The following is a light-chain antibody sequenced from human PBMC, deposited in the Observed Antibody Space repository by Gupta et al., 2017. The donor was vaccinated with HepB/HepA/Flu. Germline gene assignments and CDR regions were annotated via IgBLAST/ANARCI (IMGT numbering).Light chain of an antibody. Sequence: QSILTQPPSVSAAPGQKVAISCSGGSSNIGKNYVSWYQQLPGTAPKLLICKNDQRPSGIPDRFSGSKSGTSATLGITGLQTGDEADYYCGTWDNSLNGGVFGGGTKLTVL. CDR3: GTWDNSLNGGV. CDR2: KND. CDR1: SSNIGKNY. V-gene: IGLV1-51*02. J-gene: IGLJ2*01.